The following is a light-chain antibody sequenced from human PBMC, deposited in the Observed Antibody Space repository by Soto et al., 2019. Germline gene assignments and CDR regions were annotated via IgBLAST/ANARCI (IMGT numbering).Light chain of an antibody. J-gene: IGKJ5*01. CDR3: QQSVRSLIT. V-gene: IGKV3-20*01. CDR2: GAS. CDR1: QSVSSSTY. Sequence: EIVLTQCPGNLCLSPGERATLTCRAGQSVSSSTYLAWYQQKHGQAPRALIYGASTRATGIPDRFSGSVSGTDVTLTISRLEQEDAAVYYCQQSVRSLITFCQGTRLEIK.